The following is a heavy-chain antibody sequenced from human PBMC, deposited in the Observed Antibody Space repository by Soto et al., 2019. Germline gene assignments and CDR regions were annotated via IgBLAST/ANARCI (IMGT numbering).Heavy chain of an antibody. CDR2: ISSSSSYI. CDR3: ARFTISGNNNWFDP. D-gene: IGHD1-26*01. V-gene: IGHV3-21*01. J-gene: IGHJ5*02. Sequence: GGSLRLSCAASGFTFSSYSMNWVRQAPGKGLEWVSSISSSSSYIYYADSVKGRFTISRDNAKNSLYLQMNSLRAEDTAVYYCARFTISGNNNWFDPWGQGTLVTVSS. CDR1: GFTFSSYS.